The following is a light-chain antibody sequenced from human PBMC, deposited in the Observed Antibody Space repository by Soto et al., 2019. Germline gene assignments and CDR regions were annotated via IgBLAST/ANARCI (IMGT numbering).Light chain of an antibody. CDR3: QSYDSSLGGYYV. J-gene: IGLJ1*01. CDR2: GNT. V-gene: IGLV1-40*01. Sequence: QLVLTQPPSVSGAPGQRVTISCTGSSSNIGAGYAVHWYQQLPGTAPKLLIYGNTNRPSGVPDRFSGSKSGTSASLAITGLQAEDEADYYCQSYDSSLGGYYVFATGTKLTVL. CDR1: SSNIGAGYA.